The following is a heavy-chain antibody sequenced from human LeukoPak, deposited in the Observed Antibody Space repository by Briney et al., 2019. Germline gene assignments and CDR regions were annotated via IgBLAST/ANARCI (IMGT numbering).Heavy chain of an antibody. V-gene: IGHV1-2*02. CDR1: GYTFTGYY. Sequence: ASVKVSCKASGYTFTGYYMHWVRQAPGQGLEWMGWINPNSGGTNYAQKFQGRVTMTRDTSISTAYMELSRLRSDDTAVYYCARLPLGYCSSTSRVGRFGAFDIWGQGTMVTVSS. CDR3: ARLPLGYCSSTSRVGRFGAFDI. D-gene: IGHD2-2*01. J-gene: IGHJ3*02. CDR2: INPNSGGT.